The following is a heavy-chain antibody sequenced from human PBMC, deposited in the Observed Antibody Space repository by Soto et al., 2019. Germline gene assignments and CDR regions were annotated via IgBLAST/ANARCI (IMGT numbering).Heavy chain of an antibody. D-gene: IGHD2-21*02. CDR2: IYYSGST. Sequence: QVQLQESGPGLVKPSETLSLTCTVSGGSISSYYWSWIRQPPGKGLEWIGYIYYSGSTNYNPSLKSRVTISVATSKNQFSLKLSSVTAADTAVYYCARSWCGGDCYAFDYWGQGTLVTVSS. CDR3: ARSWCGGDCYAFDY. CDR1: GGSISSYY. V-gene: IGHV4-59*01. J-gene: IGHJ4*02.